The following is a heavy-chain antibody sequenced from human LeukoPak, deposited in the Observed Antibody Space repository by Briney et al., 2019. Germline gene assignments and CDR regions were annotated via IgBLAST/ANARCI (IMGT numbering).Heavy chain of an antibody. J-gene: IGHJ4*02. D-gene: IGHD2-2*01. Sequence: SETLSLTCTVSGDSISSRTYYWGWVRQPPGKGLEWIGSINYSGTTYYNPSLKSRVTASVDTSKNQFSLTLSSVTAADTAVYYCARVNIAVVPSTMFDYWGQGILVTVSS. CDR1: GDSISSRTYY. CDR3: ARVNIAVVPSTMFDY. V-gene: IGHV4-39*07. CDR2: INYSGTT.